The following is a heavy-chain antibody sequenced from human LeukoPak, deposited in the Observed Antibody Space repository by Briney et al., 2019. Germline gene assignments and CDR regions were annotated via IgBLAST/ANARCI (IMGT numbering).Heavy chain of an antibody. V-gene: IGHV4-59*01. CDR3: ARGYSSGWYYYYYGMDV. J-gene: IGHJ6*02. Sequence: SETLSLTCTVSGGSISSYYWSWIRQPPGKGLEWIGYIYYSGSTNYNPSLKSRVTISVDTSKNQLSLKLSSVTAADTAVYYCARGYSSGWYYYYYGMDVWGQGTTVTVSS. CDR2: IYYSGST. D-gene: IGHD6-19*01. CDR1: GGSISSYY.